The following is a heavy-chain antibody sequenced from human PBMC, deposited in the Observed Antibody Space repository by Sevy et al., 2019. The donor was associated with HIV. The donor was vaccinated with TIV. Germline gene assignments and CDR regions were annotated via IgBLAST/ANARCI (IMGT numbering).Heavy chain of an antibody. CDR1: GFSFSNYW. J-gene: IGHJ6*02. V-gene: IGHV3-7*03. Sequence: GGSLRLSCAASGFSFSNYWMSWVRQAPGKGPEWVANIKRDGSEKYYVASVKGRFTISRDNAKTSLFLQMNSLRGEDTAVYYCARDCSSASCLWGMDVWGQGTTVTVSS. D-gene: IGHD2-2*01. CDR3: ARDCSSASCLWGMDV. CDR2: IKRDGSEK.